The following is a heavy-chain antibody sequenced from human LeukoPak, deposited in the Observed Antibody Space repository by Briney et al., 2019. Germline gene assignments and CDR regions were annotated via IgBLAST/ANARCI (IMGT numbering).Heavy chain of an antibody. D-gene: IGHD3-3*01. V-gene: IGHV1-2*02. CDR3: ARFGVVTKYYYYGMDV. CDR1: GYTFTGYY. J-gene: IGHJ6*02. CDR2: INPNSGGT. Sequence: ASVKVSCKASGYTFTGYYMHWVRQAPGQGLEWMGWINPNSGGTNYAQKFQGRVTMTRDTSISTAYMELSRLRSDDTAVYYCARFGVVTKYYYYGMDVWGQGTTVTVSS.